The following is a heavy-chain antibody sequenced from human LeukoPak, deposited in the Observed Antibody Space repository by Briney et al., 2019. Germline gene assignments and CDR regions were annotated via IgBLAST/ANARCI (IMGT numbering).Heavy chain of an antibody. Sequence: SVNLSCRVSGYIFPGCYMHCVPQAPARGREGMGGITPNSCGTNYAQKFEGRVTMTRDMSISTAYREQRTVRSGDTRVYYCARGLSGRLVAFDPWGQGTMVTVSS. V-gene: IGHV1-2*02. CDR2: ITPNSCGT. CDR1: GYIFPGCY. CDR3: ARGLSGRLVAFDP. D-gene: IGHD2-15*01. J-gene: IGHJ3*01.